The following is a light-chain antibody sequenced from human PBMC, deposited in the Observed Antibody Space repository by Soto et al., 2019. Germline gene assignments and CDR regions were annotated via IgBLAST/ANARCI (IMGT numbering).Light chain of an antibody. J-gene: IGLJ2*01. V-gene: IGLV1-47*01. CDR3: AAWDDSLSGVV. CDR1: SSNIGSNY. Sequence: QSVLTQPPSASGTPGQRVTISRSGSSSNIGSNYVFWYQHLPGTAPKLLIYRNNQRPSGVPDRFSGSKSGTSASLAISGLRSEDETDYYCAAWDDSLSGVVFGGGTQLTVL. CDR2: RNN.